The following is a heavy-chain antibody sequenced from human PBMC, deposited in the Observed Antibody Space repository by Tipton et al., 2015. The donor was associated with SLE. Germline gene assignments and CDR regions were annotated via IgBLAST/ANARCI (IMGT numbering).Heavy chain of an antibody. Sequence: TLSLTCAVSGYSISSGYYWGWIRQPPGKGLEWIGSIYHSGSTNYNPSLKSRVTISVDTSKNQFSLKLSSVTAADTAVYYCARGPYSSSSGPYYFDYWGQGTLVTVSS. CDR3: ARGPYSSSSGPYYFDY. CDR1: GYSISSGYY. J-gene: IGHJ4*02. V-gene: IGHV4-38-2*01. CDR2: IYHSGST. D-gene: IGHD6-6*01.